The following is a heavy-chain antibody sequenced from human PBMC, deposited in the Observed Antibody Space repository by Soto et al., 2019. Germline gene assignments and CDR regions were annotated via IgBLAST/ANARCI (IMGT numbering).Heavy chain of an antibody. D-gene: IGHD2-2*01. CDR2: INSDGSST. Sequence: VQLVESGGGLVQPGGCLRVSCAASGISFSSYWMHWVRHAPGKGLVWVSRINSDGSSTTYADSVKGRFTISRDNAKNTLYLQMNSLTPEDTAVYYCAKGVPAATRYFQHWGQGTLVTVSS. V-gene: IGHV3-74*01. J-gene: IGHJ1*01. CDR3: AKGVPAATRYFQH. CDR1: GISFSSYW.